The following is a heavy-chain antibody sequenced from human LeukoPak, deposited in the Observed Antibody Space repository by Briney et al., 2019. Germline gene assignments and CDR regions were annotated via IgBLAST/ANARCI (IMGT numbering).Heavy chain of an antibody. CDR2: IRYDGSIK. J-gene: IGHJ4*02. CDR3: GKGSSTSGCPDY. CDR1: GFTFNSYG. D-gene: IGHD6-19*01. V-gene: IGHV3-30*02. Sequence: GGSLRLSCAASGFTFNSYGMHWVRQAPGRGLDWVAFIRYDGSIKHYADSVKGRFTISRDNSKNTVSLQMNSLRPEDTAVYYCGKGSSTSGCPDYWGQGTLVTVSS.